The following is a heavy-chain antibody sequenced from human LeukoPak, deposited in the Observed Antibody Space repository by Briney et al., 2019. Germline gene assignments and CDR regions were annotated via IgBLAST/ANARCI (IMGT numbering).Heavy chain of an antibody. V-gene: IGHV4-4*07. J-gene: IGHJ6*02. Sequence: PSETLSLTCTVSGDSISNSYWSWVRQPAGKGLEWIGRMYVSGTTNYNPSLRSRVTMSVDTSKKQFSLRLNSVTAADTAVYFCAREKYYDSSGYSEGLDVWGQGTTVTV. CDR3: AREKYYDSSGYSEGLDV. CDR2: MYVSGTT. CDR1: GDSISNSY. D-gene: IGHD3-22*01.